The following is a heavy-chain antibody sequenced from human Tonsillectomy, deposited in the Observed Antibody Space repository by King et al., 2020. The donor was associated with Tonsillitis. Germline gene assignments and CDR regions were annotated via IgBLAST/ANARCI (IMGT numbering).Heavy chain of an antibody. D-gene: IGHD6-13*01. CDR2: IRSKAYGGTT. CDR1: GFMFGDYA. V-gene: IGHV3-49*03. J-gene: IGHJ6*02. CDR3: TRRLKSTGYDDDGRDV. Sequence: VQLVESGGGLVQPGRSLRLSCTASGFMFGDYAMSWFRQAPGKGLEWVGFIRSKAYGGTTEYAASVKGRFTISRDDSKSIAYLQMNSLKTEDIAVYYGTRRLKSTGYDDDGRDVGGQGTTGT.